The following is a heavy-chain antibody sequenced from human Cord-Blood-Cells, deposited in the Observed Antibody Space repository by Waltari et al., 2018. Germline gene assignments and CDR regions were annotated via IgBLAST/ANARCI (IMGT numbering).Heavy chain of an antibody. Sequence: QVQLVQSGAEVKKPGASVKVSCKVSGYTLTELSMHWVRQAPGKGLEWMGGVDHEDGETIYAQKFQGRVTMTEDTSTDTAYMELSSLRSEDTAVYYCATPSRVSRGMDDAFDIWGQGTMVTVSS. V-gene: IGHV1-24*01. D-gene: IGHD6-13*01. CDR3: ATPSRVSRGMDDAFDI. CDR2: VDHEDGET. J-gene: IGHJ3*02. CDR1: GYTLTELS.